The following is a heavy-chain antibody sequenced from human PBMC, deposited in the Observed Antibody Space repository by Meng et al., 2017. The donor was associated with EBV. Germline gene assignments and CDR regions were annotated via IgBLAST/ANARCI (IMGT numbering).Heavy chain of an antibody. J-gene: IGHJ4*02. V-gene: IGHV1-69*06. CDR1: GGTFSSYA. D-gene: IGHD6-13*01. CDR3: ARAEIAAAGRLDY. Sequence: QGQVGPSGAEVKKPGSSVKVSCKASGGTFSSYAISWVRQAPGQGLEWMGGIIPIFGTANYAQKFQGRVTITADKSTSTAYMELSSLRSEDTAVYYCARAEIAAAGRLDYWGQGTLVTVSS. CDR2: IIPIFGTA.